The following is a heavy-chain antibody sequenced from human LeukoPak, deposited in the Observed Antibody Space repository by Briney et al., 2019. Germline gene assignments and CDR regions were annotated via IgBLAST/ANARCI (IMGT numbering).Heavy chain of an antibody. V-gene: IGHV1-18*01. Sequence: GASVKVSCKASGYIFSTYGLSWVRQAPGQGLEWMGWISAYTGNTIYAQKFQGRVTMTTDTSTDTAYMELRSLRSDDTAVYYCARDDRGFCSSTTCPYFDYWGQGTLVAVSS. D-gene: IGHD2-2*01. CDR1: GYIFSTYG. CDR3: ARDDRGFCSSTTCPYFDY. CDR2: ISAYTGNT. J-gene: IGHJ4*02.